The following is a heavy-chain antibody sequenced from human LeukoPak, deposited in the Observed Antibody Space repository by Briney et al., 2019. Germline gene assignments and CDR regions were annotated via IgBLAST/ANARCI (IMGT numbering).Heavy chain of an antibody. CDR2: VYHSGST. Sequence: SLRLSCAVSGFTFGNYAMHWVRQPPGKGLEWIGEVYHSGSTNYNPSLKSRVTISVDKSKNQFSLKLSSVTAADTAVYYCARDPRTITFGGVIVLFDYWGQGTLVTVSS. J-gene: IGHJ4*02. CDR1: GFTFGNYA. D-gene: IGHD3-16*02. CDR3: ARDPRTITFGGVIVLFDY. V-gene: IGHV4-4*02.